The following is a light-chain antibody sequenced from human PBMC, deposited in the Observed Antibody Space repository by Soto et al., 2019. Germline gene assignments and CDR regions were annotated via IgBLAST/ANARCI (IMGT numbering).Light chain of an antibody. CDR2: QVT. CDR1: SSDLAIYSY. CDR3: GSYTDSXNYV. V-gene: IGLV2-14*01. J-gene: IGLJ1*01. Sequence: QSAVTQPASVSWSPGQSITISCTGTSSDLAIYSYVCWYQQQPGEAPKLMIYQVTNRPSGFYNRFSGSRSGNTASLTISGLQAEDEADYYCGSYTDSXNYVVGTGTKVXV.